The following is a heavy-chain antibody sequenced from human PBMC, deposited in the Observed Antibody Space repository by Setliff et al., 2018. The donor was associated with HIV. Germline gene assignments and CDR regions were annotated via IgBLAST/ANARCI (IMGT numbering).Heavy chain of an antibody. Sequence: PSETLSLTCAVSGGSFSVYYWSWIRQPPGKGLEWIGEINHSGSTNYNPSLKSRITISVDTSKDQFSLKLSSVTAEDTAVYYCASSGYNYGGYYMDVWGKGTTVTVSS. CDR2: INHSGST. V-gene: IGHV4-34*01. J-gene: IGHJ6*03. D-gene: IGHD5-18*01. CDR1: GGSFSVYY. CDR3: ASSGYNYGGYYMDV.